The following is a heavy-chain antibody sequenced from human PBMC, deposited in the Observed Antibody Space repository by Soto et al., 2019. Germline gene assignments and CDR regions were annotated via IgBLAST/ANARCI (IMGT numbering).Heavy chain of an antibody. Sequence: EVQLVESGGGLVKPGGSLRLSCAASGFTFSSYSMNWVRQAPGKGLEWVSSISSSSSYIYYADSVKGRFTISRDNAKNSLYLQMNRLRAEDTAVYYCARTHQVVIGGGAFDFWGQGTMVTVSS. D-gene: IGHD2-21*01. CDR1: GFTFSSYS. J-gene: IGHJ3*01. V-gene: IGHV3-21*01. CDR2: ISSSSSYI. CDR3: ARTHQVVIGGGAFDF.